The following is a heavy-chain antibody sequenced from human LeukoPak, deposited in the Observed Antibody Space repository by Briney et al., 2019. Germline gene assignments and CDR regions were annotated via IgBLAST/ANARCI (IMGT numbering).Heavy chain of an antibody. V-gene: IGHV4-39*07. CDR2: MQYSGTT. CDR1: GGSISSSTYY. J-gene: IGHJ6*03. Sequence: SETLSLTCTVSGGSISSSTYYWGWIRQPPGRGLEWIGSMQYSGTTHYNPSLKSRVTRSGDMSKNQFSLKLSSVTAADTAVYFCARDGRGSRWEMVLGANYYFYMDVWGMGTTVTVSS. D-gene: IGHD1-26*01. CDR3: ARDGRGSRWEMVLGANYYFYMDV.